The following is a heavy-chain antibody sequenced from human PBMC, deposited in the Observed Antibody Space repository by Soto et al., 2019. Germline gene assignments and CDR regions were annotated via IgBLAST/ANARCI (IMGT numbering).Heavy chain of an antibody. CDR2: IIPLFGTA. CDR1: GGTFSTYA. J-gene: IGHJ4*02. Sequence: QVQLEQSGAEVKQPGSSVRVSCKTSGGTFSTYAINWVRQAPGQGLEWMGAIIPLFGTADYQQKFQGRVTITADESTSTAYMELSSLRSDDTAVYFCARPKGTYSSGYYYFDFWGQGTLVTVSS. V-gene: IGHV1-69*01. D-gene: IGHD6-19*01. CDR3: ARPKGTYSSGYYYFDF.